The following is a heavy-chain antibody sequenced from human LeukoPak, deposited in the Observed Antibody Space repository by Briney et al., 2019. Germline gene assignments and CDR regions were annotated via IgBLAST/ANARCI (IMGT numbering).Heavy chain of an antibody. Sequence: GGSLRLSCAASGSTFSSYAMSWVRQAPGKGLEWVSAISGSGGSTYYADSVKGRFTISKDNSKNTLYLQMNSLRAEDTAVYYCAKESRAYQQIDYWGQGTLVTVSS. D-gene: IGHD2-21*01. CDR2: ISGSGGST. V-gene: IGHV3-23*01. J-gene: IGHJ4*02. CDR1: GSTFSSYA. CDR3: AKESRAYQQIDY.